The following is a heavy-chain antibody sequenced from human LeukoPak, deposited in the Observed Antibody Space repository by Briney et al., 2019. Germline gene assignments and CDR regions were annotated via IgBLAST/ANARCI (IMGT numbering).Heavy chain of an antibody. CDR2: ISAGGSNT. V-gene: IGHV3-23*01. D-gene: IGHD1-26*01. CDR1: GFTFTIYG. Sequence: GGSLRLSCAASGFTFTIYGTNWVRQAPGKGREWVSGISAGGSNTYHAVSVKRRFIIPRHNSKNPLHLQMNSQRAEDPGVYYCAKGSYSGSPLVNFDYWGQGTLVTVSS. J-gene: IGHJ4*02. CDR3: AKGSYSGSPLVNFDY.